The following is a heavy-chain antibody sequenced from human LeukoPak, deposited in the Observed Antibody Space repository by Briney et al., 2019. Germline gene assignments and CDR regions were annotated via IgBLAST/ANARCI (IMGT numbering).Heavy chain of an antibody. CDR3: ARDGGGVRSYYYDSSGYYYGTHHFDY. V-gene: IGHV1-18*01. D-gene: IGHD3-22*01. J-gene: IGHJ4*02. CDR1: GYTFTSYG. CDR2: ISAYNGNT. Sequence: ASVKVSCKASGYTFTSYGISWVRQAPGQGLEWMGWISAYNGNTNYAQKLQGRVTMTTDTSTSTAYMELRSPRSDDTAVYYCARDGGGVRSYYYDSSGYYYGTHHFDYWGQGTLVTVSS.